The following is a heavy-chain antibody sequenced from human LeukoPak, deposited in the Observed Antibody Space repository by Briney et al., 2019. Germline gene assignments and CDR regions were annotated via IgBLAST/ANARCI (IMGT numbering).Heavy chain of an antibody. Sequence: ASVKVSWKASGYTFTSYGISWVRQAPGQGLEWMGWISAYNGNTNYAQKLQGRVTMTTDTSTSTAYMELRSLRSDDTAVYYCARGGDIVVVPAAYNWFDPWGQGTLVTVSS. CDR1: GYTFTSYG. CDR2: ISAYNGNT. V-gene: IGHV1-18*01. CDR3: ARGGDIVVVPAAYNWFDP. D-gene: IGHD2-2*01. J-gene: IGHJ5*02.